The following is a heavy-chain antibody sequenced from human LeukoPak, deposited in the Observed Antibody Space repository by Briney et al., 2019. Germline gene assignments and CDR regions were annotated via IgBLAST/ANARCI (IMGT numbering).Heavy chain of an antibody. CDR3: ARPAVAGTAGGFDI. CDR1: GYSFTSYW. V-gene: IGHV5-51*01. Sequence: GESLKISCRASGYSFTSYWLGWVRQMPEKGLEGMGLIYPGDSDTRYSPSFQGQVTISVDKSISTAYLQWSNLKASDTAMYYCARPAVAGTAGGFDIWGQGTMVTVSS. CDR2: IYPGDSDT. J-gene: IGHJ3*02. D-gene: IGHD6-19*01.